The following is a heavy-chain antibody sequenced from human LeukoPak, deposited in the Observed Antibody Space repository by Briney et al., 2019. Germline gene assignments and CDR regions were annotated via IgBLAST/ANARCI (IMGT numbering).Heavy chain of an antibody. CDR2: IYYSGST. V-gene: IGHV4-39*01. CDR3: AGGSSSWYVENY. CDR1: GGSISSSSYY. D-gene: IGHD6-13*01. Sequence: SETLSLTCTVSGGSISSSSYYWGWIRQPPGXXXXWIGSIYYSGSTYYNPSLKSRVTISVDTSKNQFSLKLSSVTAADTAVYYCAGGSSSWYVENYWGQGTLVTVSS. J-gene: IGHJ4*02.